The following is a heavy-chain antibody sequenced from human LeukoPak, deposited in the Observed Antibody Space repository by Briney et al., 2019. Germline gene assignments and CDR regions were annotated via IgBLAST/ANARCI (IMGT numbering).Heavy chain of an antibody. CDR3: ARGRILGAIAY. Sequence: SETLSLTCTVSGGSISSGDYYWSWIRQPPGKGLEWIGYIYYSGSTYYNPSLQSRVTIPVDTSKNQFSLKLSSVTAADTAVYYCARGRILGAIAYWGQGTLVTVSS. CDR2: IYYSGST. V-gene: IGHV4-30-4*01. CDR1: GGSISSGDYY. J-gene: IGHJ4*02. D-gene: IGHD1-26*01.